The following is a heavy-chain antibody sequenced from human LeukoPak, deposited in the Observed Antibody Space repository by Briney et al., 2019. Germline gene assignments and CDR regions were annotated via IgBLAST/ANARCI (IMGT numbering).Heavy chain of an antibody. CDR2: IIPIFGTA. V-gene: IGHV1-69*06. D-gene: IGHD2-2*01. J-gene: IGHJ6*04. Sequence: SVKVSCKASGGTFSSYAISWVRQAPGQGLEWMGGIIPIFGTANYAQKFQGRVTITADKSTSTAYMELSSLRSEDTAVYYCARASTPYAPAFYGMDIWGKGTTVTVSS. CDR3: ARASTPYAPAFYGMDI. CDR1: GGTFSSYA.